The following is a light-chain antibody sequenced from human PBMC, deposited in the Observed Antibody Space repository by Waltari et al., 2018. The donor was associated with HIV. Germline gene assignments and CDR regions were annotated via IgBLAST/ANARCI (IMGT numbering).Light chain of an antibody. V-gene: IGLV3-1*01. Sequence: SYDLTQPPSVSVSPGQTASITCSGHNLGDKYASWYQQRTGQSPVLVIYQNGKRPSGIPERFSGSNSGNPATLTISGTQAMDEADYYCQAWDSSTVIFGGGTKLTVL. CDR1: NLGDKY. J-gene: IGLJ2*01. CDR2: QNG. CDR3: QAWDSSTVI.